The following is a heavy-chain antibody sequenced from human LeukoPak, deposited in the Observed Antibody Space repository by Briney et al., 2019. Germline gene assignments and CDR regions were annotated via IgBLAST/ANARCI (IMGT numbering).Heavy chain of an antibody. Sequence: GGSLRLSCAASGFTFSSYSMNWVRQAPGKGLEWVSSISSSSGYIYYADSVKGRFTISRDNAKNSLYLQMNSLRAEDTAVYYCARDGDVDTIFYFDYWGQGTLVTVSS. CDR3: ARDGDVDTIFYFDY. CDR2: ISSSSGYI. J-gene: IGHJ4*02. V-gene: IGHV3-21*01. D-gene: IGHD5-18*01. CDR1: GFTFSSYS.